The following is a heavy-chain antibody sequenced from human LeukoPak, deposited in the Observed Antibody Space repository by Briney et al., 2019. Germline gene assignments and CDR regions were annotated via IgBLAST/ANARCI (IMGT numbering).Heavy chain of an antibody. J-gene: IGHJ5*02. CDR1: GYTFTSYG. Sequence: ASVKVSCKASGYTFTSYGISWVRQAPGQGLEWMGWISAYNGNTNYAQKLRGRVTMTTDTSTSTAYMELRSLRSDDTAVYYCARVGPEAYFYDSSGYPDWFDPWGQGTLVTVSS. D-gene: IGHD3-22*01. CDR3: ARVGPEAYFYDSSGYPDWFDP. CDR2: ISAYNGNT. V-gene: IGHV1-18*01.